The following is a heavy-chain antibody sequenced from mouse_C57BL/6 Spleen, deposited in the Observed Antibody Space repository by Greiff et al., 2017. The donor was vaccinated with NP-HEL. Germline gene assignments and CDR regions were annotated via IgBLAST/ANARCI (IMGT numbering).Heavy chain of an antibody. D-gene: IGHD1-1*01. V-gene: IGHV5-17*01. J-gene: IGHJ4*01. CDR3: ARSGGSVAMDY. CDR2: ISSGSSTI. CDR1: GFTFSDYG. Sequence: EVKLMESGGGLVKPGGSLKLSCAASGFTFSDYGMHWVRQAPEKGLEWVAYISSGSSTIYYADTVKGRFTISRDNAKNTLFLQMTSLRSEDTAMYYCARSGGSVAMDYWGQGTSVTVSS.